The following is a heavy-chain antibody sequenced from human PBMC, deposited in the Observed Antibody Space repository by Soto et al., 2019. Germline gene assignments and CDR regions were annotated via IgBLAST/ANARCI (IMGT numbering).Heavy chain of an antibody. V-gene: IGHV3-21*01. CDR3: ARPLEDIVVVPAAISLYDYYYYGMDV. J-gene: IGHJ6*02. CDR2: ISSSSSYI. D-gene: IGHD2-2*01. CDR1: GFTFSSYS. Sequence: GGSLRLSCAASGFTFSSYSMNWVRQAPGKGLEWVSSISSSSSYIYYADSVKGRFTISRDNAKNSLYLQMNSLRAEDTAVYHCARPLEDIVVVPAAISLYDYYYYGMDVWGQGTTVTVSS.